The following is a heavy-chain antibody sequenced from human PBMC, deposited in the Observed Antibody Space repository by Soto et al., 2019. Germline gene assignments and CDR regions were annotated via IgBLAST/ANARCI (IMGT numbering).Heavy chain of an antibody. V-gene: IGHV4-31*03. Sequence: TSETLSLTCTVSGGSISSGGYYLRWIRPHPGKGLEWIGYIYYSGSTYYNPSLKSRVTISVDTSKNQFSLKLSSVTAADTAVYYCARDSPVGGLLHYYYGMDVWGQGTTVTVSS. CDR2: IYYSGST. J-gene: IGHJ6*02. CDR1: GGSISSGGYY. D-gene: IGHD3-3*01. CDR3: ARDSPVGGLLHYYYGMDV.